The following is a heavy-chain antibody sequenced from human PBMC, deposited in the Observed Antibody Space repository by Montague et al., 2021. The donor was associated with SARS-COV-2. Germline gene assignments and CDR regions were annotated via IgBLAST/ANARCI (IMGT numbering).Heavy chain of an antibody. CDR3: ARFGETCRDFDC. CDR2: MYSDGINT. J-gene: IGHJ4*02. Sequence: SLRLSCAASGFTFSSFAMSWVRQAPGKGLEWVSVMYSDGINTFYADSVKGRFTISRDNSKNTLYLQLNSLRAEDTAVYYCARFGETCRDFDCWGQGTLVTVSS. V-gene: IGHV3-23*03. D-gene: IGHD3-10*01. CDR1: GFTFSSFA.